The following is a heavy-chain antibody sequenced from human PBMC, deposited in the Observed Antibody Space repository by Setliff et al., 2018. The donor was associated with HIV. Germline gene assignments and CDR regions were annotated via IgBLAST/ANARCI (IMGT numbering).Heavy chain of an antibody. CDR2: INPKSGGT. D-gene: IGHD3-22*01. CDR1: GYNFSDYY. Sequence: ASVKVSCKTSGYNFSDYYLHWVRQAPGQGLEWMGWINPKSGGTKYAQKFQGWITMTRDTSISTAYMELSRLRSDDTAVYYCARGMDYYDTSGYYQYYLDYWGQGTLVTVSS. CDR3: ARGMDYYDTSGYYQYYLDY. J-gene: IGHJ4*02. V-gene: IGHV1-2*04.